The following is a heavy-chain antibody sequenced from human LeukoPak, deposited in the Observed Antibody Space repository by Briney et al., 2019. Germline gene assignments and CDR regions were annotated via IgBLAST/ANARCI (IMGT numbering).Heavy chain of an antibody. CDR1: GFIFSDHW. CDR2: IGSDGSST. CDR3: ARNPSGDYDY. D-gene: IGHD2-15*01. J-gene: IGHJ4*02. V-gene: IGHV3-74*01. Sequence: GGSLRLSCAASGFIFSDHWMHWVRQPPGKGLEWVSRIGSDGSSTSYADSVKGRFTISRDNARSTLSLQMDSLRVEDTAVYYCARNPSGDYDYWGQGALVTVSS.